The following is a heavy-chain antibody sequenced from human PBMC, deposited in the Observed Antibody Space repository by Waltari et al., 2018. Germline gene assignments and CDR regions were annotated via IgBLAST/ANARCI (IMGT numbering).Heavy chain of an antibody. CDR1: GGSISRGSYY. CDR3: ARDKVGASQVGWYADV. Sequence: QLQLQASGPGVVKTSQILSLTCTVSGGSISRGSYYWNWIRKPAGKGLEWIGRIYVGGNTDYSPSLKSRASISVDTSKHQMSLKLTSVTAADTAEYFCARDKVGASQVGWYADVWGRGTRVIVSS. D-gene: IGHD1-26*01. CDR2: IYVGGNT. J-gene: IGHJ2*01. V-gene: IGHV4-61*02.